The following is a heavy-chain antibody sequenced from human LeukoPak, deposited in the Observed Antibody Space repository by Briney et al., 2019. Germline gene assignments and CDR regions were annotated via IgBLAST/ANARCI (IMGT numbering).Heavy chain of an antibody. J-gene: IGHJ4*02. Sequence: PGGSLRLSCAASGCTFSSYWMSWVRQAPGKGLEWVANIKQDGSEKYYVDSVKGRFTISRDNAKNSLYLQMNSLRAEDTAVYYCARERMGAITRGLFDYWGQGTLVTVSS. CDR1: GCTFSSYW. D-gene: IGHD1-26*01. CDR2: IKQDGSEK. V-gene: IGHV3-7*01. CDR3: ARERMGAITRGLFDY.